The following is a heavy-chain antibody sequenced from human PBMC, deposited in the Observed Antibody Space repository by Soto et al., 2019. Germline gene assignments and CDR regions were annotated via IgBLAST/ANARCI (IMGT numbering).Heavy chain of an antibody. D-gene: IGHD5-12*01. J-gene: IGHJ4*02. Sequence: VRLVQSGAEVRKPGSSVKVSCKASRDTFNSYAITWVRQAPGQGLEWMGGIIPILGTTKYAQKFQGRVTMTADESTSTAYMELSSLRSEDRAVYYCAAGGKNGYIKWGQGTQVTVSS. CDR1: RDTFNSYA. V-gene: IGHV1-69*01. CDR3: AAGGKNGYIK. CDR2: IIPILGTT.